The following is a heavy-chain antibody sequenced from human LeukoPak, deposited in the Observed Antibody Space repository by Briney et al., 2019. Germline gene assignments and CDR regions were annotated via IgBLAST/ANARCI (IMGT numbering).Heavy chain of an antibody. D-gene: IGHD4-23*01. Sequence: GASVKVSCKASGGTFSSYAISWVRQAPGQGLEWMGRINPIYGKANYAQKFQGRVTITADKSTSTAYMELSSLRSEDTAVDYCARTYGGNLNDAFDIWGQGTMVSVSS. CDR1: GGTFSSYA. CDR2: INPIYGKA. CDR3: ARTYGGNLNDAFDI. V-gene: IGHV1-69*04. J-gene: IGHJ3*02.